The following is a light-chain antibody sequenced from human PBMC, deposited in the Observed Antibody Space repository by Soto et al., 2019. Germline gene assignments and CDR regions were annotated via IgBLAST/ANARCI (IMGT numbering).Light chain of an antibody. CDR2: LGS. Sequence: DIVMTQSPLSLAVTPGEPASISCRSSQSLLHRNGYNWLDWYLQKPGQSPQLLIHLGSNRASGVPDRFSGSGSGTYFTLKISRVEAEDVGVYYCMQALQPTLSFGGGTKVEI. CDR1: QSLLHRNGYNW. J-gene: IGKJ4*01. CDR3: MQALQPTLS. V-gene: IGKV2-28*01.